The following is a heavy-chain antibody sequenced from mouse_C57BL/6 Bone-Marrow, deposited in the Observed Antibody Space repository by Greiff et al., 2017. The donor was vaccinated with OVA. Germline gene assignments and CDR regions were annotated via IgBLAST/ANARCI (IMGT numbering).Heavy chain of an antibody. V-gene: IGHV5-4*01. J-gene: IGHJ3*01. CDR3: AREDAY. CDR1: GFTFSSYA. CDR2: ISDGGSYT. Sequence: DVQLVESGGGLVKPGGSLKLSCAASGFTFSSYAMSWVRQTPEKRLEWVATISDGGSYTYYPDNVKGRFTISRDNAKNNLYLQMSHLKSEDTAMYYCAREDAYWGQGTLVTVSA.